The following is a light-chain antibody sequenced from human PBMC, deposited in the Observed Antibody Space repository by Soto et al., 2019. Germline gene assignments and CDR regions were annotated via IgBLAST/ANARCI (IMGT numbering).Light chain of an antibody. CDR3: QQYNTYST. J-gene: IGKJ1*01. V-gene: IGKV1-5*03. CDR1: QSISSW. Sequence: DIQMTQSPSTLSALVGARVTITCRASQSISSWFAWYQQKPGESPKLLINKASTLESGVPSRFSGSGSGTEFTLTISSLQPDDFATYYCQQYNTYSTFGQGTKVEI. CDR2: KAS.